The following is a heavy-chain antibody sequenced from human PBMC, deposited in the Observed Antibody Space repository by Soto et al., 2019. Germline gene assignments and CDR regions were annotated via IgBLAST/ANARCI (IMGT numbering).Heavy chain of an antibody. CDR2: VYDSGST. V-gene: IGHV4-59*01. J-gene: IGHJ4*02. CDR3: AAPPRY. D-gene: IGHD6-6*01. CDR1: GGSISSYY. Sequence: SSETLSLTCTVSGGSISSYYWSWIRQPPGKGLEWIGYVYDSGSTNYNPSLKSRVTISVDTSKNQFSLKLTSVTAADTAVYYCAAPPRYWGQGTLVTVSS.